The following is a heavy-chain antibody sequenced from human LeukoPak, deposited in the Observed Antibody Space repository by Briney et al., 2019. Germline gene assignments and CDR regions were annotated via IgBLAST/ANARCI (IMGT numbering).Heavy chain of an antibody. CDR2: ISTTGGTT. CDR1: GFTFSSYW. Sequence: PGGSLRLSCAASGFTFSSYWMSWVRQAPGRGLEWVSAISTTGGTTYYADSVRGRFTISRDSSRNTLYLQMNSLRAEDTAIYYCAKNGDRGAYCSGGTRYPYYYYYMDVWGKGTTVTISS. CDR3: AKNGDRGAYCSGGTRYPYYYYYMDV. J-gene: IGHJ6*03. V-gene: IGHV3-23*01. D-gene: IGHD2-15*01.